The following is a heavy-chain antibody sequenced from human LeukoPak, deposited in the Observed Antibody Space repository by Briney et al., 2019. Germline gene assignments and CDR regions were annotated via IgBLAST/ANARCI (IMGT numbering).Heavy chain of an antibody. V-gene: IGHV4-34*01. CDR3: ARGFVVVPAAMRTYDYYYGMDV. CDR2: INHSGST. Sequence: PSETLSLTCAVYGGSFSGYYWSWIRQPPGKGLEWIGEINHSGSTNYNPSLKSRVTISVDKSKNQFSLKLSSVTAADTAVYYCARGFVVVPAAMRTYDYYYGMDVWGQGTTVTVSS. J-gene: IGHJ6*02. D-gene: IGHD2-2*01. CDR1: GGSFSGYY.